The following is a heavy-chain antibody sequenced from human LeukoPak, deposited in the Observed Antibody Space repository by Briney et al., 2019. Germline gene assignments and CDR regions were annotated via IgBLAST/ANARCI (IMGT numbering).Heavy chain of an antibody. CDR3: AREPLYDDYGFDY. D-gene: IGHD4-17*01. J-gene: IGHJ4*02. CDR1: GYTLTGYN. CDR2: INPNSGGT. Sequence: SVRVSCKASGYTLTGYNMHWVREAPGQGLECMGRINPNSGGTNYAQRFQGRVTMTRDMSISTAYMELDRELSDHTAVYHSAREPLYDDYGFDYWGQGTLVTVSS. V-gene: IGHV1-2*06.